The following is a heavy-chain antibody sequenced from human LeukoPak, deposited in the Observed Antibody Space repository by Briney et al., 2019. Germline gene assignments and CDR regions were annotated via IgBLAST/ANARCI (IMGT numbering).Heavy chain of an antibody. J-gene: IGHJ4*02. CDR1: GYTFTSYD. Sequence: ASVKVSCKASGYTFTSYDINWVRQATGQGLEWMGWMNPNSGNTGYAQKFQGRVTMTRNTSISTAYMELSSLRTEDTAVYYCARGFKRAVAAHGYWGQGTLVTVSS. CDR2: MNPNSGNT. D-gene: IGHD6-19*01. V-gene: IGHV1-8*01. CDR3: ARGFKRAVAAHGY.